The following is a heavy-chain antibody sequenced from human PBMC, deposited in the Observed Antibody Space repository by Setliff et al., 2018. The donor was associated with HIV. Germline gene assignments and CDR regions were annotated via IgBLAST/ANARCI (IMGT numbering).Heavy chain of an antibody. CDR1: GYTFTSYG. Sequence: ASVKVSCKASGYTFTSYGMHWVRQAPGQSLEWMAWINVGKGNTKYSQNFQGRLTVTGDTSASTVDMELSSLTHEDTAVYYCARDFSGTYYGDIDYWGQGTLVTVSS. V-gene: IGHV1-3*01. CDR3: ARDFSGTYYGDIDY. J-gene: IGHJ4*02. CDR2: INVGKGNT. D-gene: IGHD1-26*01.